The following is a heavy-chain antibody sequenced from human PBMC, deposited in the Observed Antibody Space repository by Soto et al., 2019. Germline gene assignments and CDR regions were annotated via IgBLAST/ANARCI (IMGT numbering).Heavy chain of an antibody. CDR2: IIPIFGTA. Sequence: QVQLVQSGAEVKKPGSSVKVSCKASGGTFSSYAISWVRQAPGQGLEWMGGIIPIFGTANYAQKFQGRVTITVDESTSTAYMELSSLRSEDTAVYYCARLGTPYYSSSWGNWFDPWGQGTLVTVSS. J-gene: IGHJ5*02. CDR3: ARLGTPYYSSSWGNWFDP. D-gene: IGHD6-13*01. V-gene: IGHV1-69*01. CDR1: GGTFSSYA.